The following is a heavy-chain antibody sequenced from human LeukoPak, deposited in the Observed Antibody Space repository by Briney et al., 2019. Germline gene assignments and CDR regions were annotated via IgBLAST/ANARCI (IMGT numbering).Heavy chain of an antibody. CDR1: GFTFSSYG. CDR3: AKGMYYYDSSGYYYAFPRAEYFQH. J-gene: IGHJ1*01. V-gene: IGHV3-30*18. Sequence: GGSLRLSCAASGFTFSSYGMHWVRQAPGKGLEWVAVISYDGSNKYYADSVKGRFTISRDNSKNTLYLQMNSLRAEDTAVYYCAKGMYYYDSSGYYYAFPRAEYFQHWGQGTLVTVSS. CDR2: ISYDGSNK. D-gene: IGHD3-22*01.